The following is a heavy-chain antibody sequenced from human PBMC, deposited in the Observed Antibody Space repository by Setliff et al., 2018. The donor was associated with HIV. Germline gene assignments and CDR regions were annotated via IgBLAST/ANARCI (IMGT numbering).Heavy chain of an antibody. D-gene: IGHD3-22*01. J-gene: IGHJ3*02. CDR2: ISGSSTSI. CDR3: SRDDYYDISDYRSDNGFDI. V-gene: IGHV3-21*06. CDR1: GFTLSRSN. Sequence: NPGGSLRLSCAASGFTLSRSNMNWFRQAPGKGLEWVSSISGSSTSIDYADSVKGRFTISRDNAKNLLYLQMNSLRAEDAAVYYCSRDDYYDISDYRSDNGFDIWGQGTMVTVSS.